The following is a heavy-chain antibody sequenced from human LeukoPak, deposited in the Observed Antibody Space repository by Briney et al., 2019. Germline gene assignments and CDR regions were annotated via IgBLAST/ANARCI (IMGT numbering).Heavy chain of an antibody. CDR2: IGASGGST. CDR3: ARGIPLDH. V-gene: IGHV3-23*01. Sequence: GGSLRLSCATSGFTFSSYAMSWVRQAPGKGLEWVSGIGASGGSTYYADSVKGRFTISRDNSKNTLYLQMNRLRAEDTAVYHCARGIPLDHWGQGTQVTVSS. CDR1: GFTFSSYA. J-gene: IGHJ4*02.